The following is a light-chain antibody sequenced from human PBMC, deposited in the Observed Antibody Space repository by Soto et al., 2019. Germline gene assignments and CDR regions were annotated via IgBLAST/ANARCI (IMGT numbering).Light chain of an antibody. J-gene: IGKJ4*01. CDR3: QQYYSIPLT. CDR2: WAS. V-gene: IGKV4-1*01. CDR1: QRVLYSSNKKKY. Sequence: DIVMTQSPDSLTVSLGERATINCKSSQRVLYSSNKKKYLSWYQQKPGQPPKLLIYWASTRHSGVPDRFSGSGSGTDFTLTISSLQAEDVAVYYCQQYYSIPLTFGRGTKVEIK.